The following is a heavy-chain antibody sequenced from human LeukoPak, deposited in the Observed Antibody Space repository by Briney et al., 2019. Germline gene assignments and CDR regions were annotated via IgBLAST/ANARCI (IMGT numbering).Heavy chain of an antibody. Sequence: GASVKVSCKASGYTFTSYDINWVRQATGQGLEWMGWMNPNSGNTGYAQKFQGRVTMTRNTSISTAYMELSSLRSEDTAVYHCARAAVAEADWFDPWGQGTLVTVSS. CDR2: MNPNSGNT. CDR3: ARAAVAEADWFDP. J-gene: IGHJ5*02. CDR1: GYTFTSYD. D-gene: IGHD6-19*01. V-gene: IGHV1-8*01.